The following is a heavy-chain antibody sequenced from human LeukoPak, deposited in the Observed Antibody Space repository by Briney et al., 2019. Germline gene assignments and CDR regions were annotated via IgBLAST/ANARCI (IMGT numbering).Heavy chain of an antibody. Sequence: LRLSCAASGFTFSSYTMNWVRQAPGKGLEWIGYIYYSGSTYYNPSLKSRVTISVDTSKNQFSLKLSSVTAADTAVYYCARGYYDILTGYYYFDYWGQGTLVTVSS. V-gene: IGHV4-31*02. CDR2: IYYSGST. CDR3: ARGYYDILTGYYYFDY. D-gene: IGHD3-9*01. CDR1: GFTFSSYT. J-gene: IGHJ4*02.